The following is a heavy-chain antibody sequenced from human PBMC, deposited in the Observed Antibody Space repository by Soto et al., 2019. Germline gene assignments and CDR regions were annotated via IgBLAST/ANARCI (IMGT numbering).Heavy chain of an antibody. CDR2: IMPVFGTA. CDR1: GGTFNSYI. Sequence: ASVKVSCKASGGTFNSYIVNWVRQAPGQGLEWMGGIMPVFGTAKYAQKFQDRVTITADKSTSTAYMELRGLKSEDTAVYYCARGLDQPPVGLYFDNWGQGTLVPVSS. CDR3: ARGLDQPPVGLYFDN. D-gene: IGHD1-26*01. J-gene: IGHJ4*02. V-gene: IGHV1-69*06.